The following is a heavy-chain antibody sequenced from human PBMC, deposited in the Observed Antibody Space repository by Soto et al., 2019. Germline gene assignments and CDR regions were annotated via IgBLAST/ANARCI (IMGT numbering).Heavy chain of an antibody. CDR3: ARGRAEITIFGVVTPADYGMDV. Sequence: SETLSLTCAVYGGSFSGYYWSWIRQPPGKGLEWIGEINHSGSTNYNPSLKSRDTISVDTSKNQFSLKLSSVTAADTAVYYCARGRAEITIFGVVTPADYGMDVWGPGTTVTVSS. J-gene: IGHJ6*02. D-gene: IGHD3-3*01. CDR2: INHSGST. CDR1: GGSFSGYY. V-gene: IGHV4-34*01.